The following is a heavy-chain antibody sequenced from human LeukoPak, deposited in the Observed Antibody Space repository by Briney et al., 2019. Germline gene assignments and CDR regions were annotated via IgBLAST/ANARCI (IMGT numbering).Heavy chain of an antibody. J-gene: IGHJ1*01. D-gene: IGHD6-19*01. Sequence: PGGSLRLSCAASGFTFSSYGMHWVRQAPGKGLEWVAVISYDGSNKYYADSVKGRFTISRDNSKNTLYLQMNSLRAEDTAVYYCAKDHSSGWKYLGYFQHWDQGTLVTVSS. CDR3: AKDHSSGWKYLGYFQH. CDR1: GFTFSSYG. V-gene: IGHV3-30*18. CDR2: ISYDGSNK.